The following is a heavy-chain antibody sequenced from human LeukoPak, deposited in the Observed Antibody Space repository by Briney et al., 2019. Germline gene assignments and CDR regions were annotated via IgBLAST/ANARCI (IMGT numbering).Heavy chain of an antibody. J-gene: IGHJ6*03. Sequence: PSETLSLTCAVYGGSFSGYYWSWIRQPPGKGLEWIGEINHSGITNHNPSLKSRVTISVDTSKNQVFLKVSSVTAADTAVYYCARGRQYSSNWNRFYFYLDVWGQGTTVTVSS. V-gene: IGHV4-34*01. CDR3: ARGRQYSSNWNRFYFYLDV. D-gene: IGHD1-1*01. CDR2: INHSGIT. CDR1: GGSFSGYY.